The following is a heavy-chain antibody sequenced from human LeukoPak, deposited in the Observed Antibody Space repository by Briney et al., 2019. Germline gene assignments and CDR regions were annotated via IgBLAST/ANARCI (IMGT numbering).Heavy chain of an antibody. V-gene: IGHV1-58*01. J-gene: IGHJ2*01. CDR1: GFTFTSYA. CDR2: IVVGSGST. CDR3: AADLTVRGYWYLDL. D-gene: IGHD4-11*01. Sequence: SVKVSCKASGFTFTSYAVQWVRQARGQRLEWLGWIVVGSGSTKYAQKLQERVTITRDMSTSTAYMELSSLRSEDTAVYYCAADLTVRGYWYLDLWGRGTLVTVSS.